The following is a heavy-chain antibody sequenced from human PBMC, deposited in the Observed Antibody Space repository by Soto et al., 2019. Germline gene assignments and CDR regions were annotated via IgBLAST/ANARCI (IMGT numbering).Heavy chain of an antibody. J-gene: IGHJ4*02. D-gene: IGHD3-10*01. CDR3: ARGRTSGSYYLLDY. V-gene: IGHV1-8*01. Sequence: SVKVSCKASGDTFTTYDINWVRQATGHGPEWMGWINPNSGNIGYAQRFQGRVTMTRDTAIRTAYMEVSSLRSDDTAVYYCARGRTSGSYYLLDYCCQGPFVTVS. CDR1: GDTFTTYD. CDR2: INPNSGNI.